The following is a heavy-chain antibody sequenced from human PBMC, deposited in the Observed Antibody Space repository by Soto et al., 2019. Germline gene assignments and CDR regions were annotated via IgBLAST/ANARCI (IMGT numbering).Heavy chain of an antibody. CDR3: AGLSAGRKTLEIAVAGDAFDI. Sequence: GESLKISCKGSGYSFTSYWIGWVRQMPGKGLEWMGIIYPGDSDTRYSPSFQGQVTISADKSISTAYLQWSSLKASDTAIYYCAGLSAGRKTLEIAVAGDAFDIWGQGTMVTVSS. J-gene: IGHJ3*02. D-gene: IGHD6-19*01. V-gene: IGHV5-51*01. CDR2: IYPGDSDT. CDR1: GYSFTSYW.